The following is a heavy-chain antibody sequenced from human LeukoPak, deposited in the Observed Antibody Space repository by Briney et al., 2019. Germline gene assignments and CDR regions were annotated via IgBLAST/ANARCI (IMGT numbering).Heavy chain of an antibody. CDR3: ARGGYSSGWLLDY. CDR2: IGTAGDP. V-gene: IGHV3-13*05. J-gene: IGHJ4*02. D-gene: IGHD6-19*01. CDR1: GFTFSSYD. Sequence: GGSLRLSCAASGFTFSSYDMHWVRQATGKRLEWGSAIGTAGDPYSPGSVKGRFTISRENAKNSLYLQMNSLRAGDTAVYYCARGGYSSGWLLDYWGQGTLVSVSS.